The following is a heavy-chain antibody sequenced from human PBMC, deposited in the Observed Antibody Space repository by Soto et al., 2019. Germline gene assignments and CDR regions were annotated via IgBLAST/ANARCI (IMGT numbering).Heavy chain of an antibody. J-gene: IGHJ3*01. D-gene: IGHD1-1*01. CDR2: LYDVDGS. CDR3: ATWHEREHAYDV. V-gene: IGHV3-53*01. Sequence: GGSLRLSCAASGLTVSGKKYVAWVRQAPGKGLEWVSALYDVDGSFYADSVKGRFTTSSDSSKTTIYLQMNGLRPDDTAVYYCATWHEREHAYDVWGQGTTVTVSS. CDR1: GLTVSGKKY.